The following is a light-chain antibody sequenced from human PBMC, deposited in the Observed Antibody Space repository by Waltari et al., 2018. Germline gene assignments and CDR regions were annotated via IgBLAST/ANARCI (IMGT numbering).Light chain of an antibody. CDR2: AAS. J-gene: IGKJ5*01. Sequence: AIRMTQSPSSLSASTGDRVTIPCRASQGISSYLAWYQQKPGKAPKLLIYAASTLQSGVPSRFSGSGSGTDFTLTISCLQSEDFATYYCQQYYSYGGTFGQGTRLEIK. CDR3: QQYYSYGGT. V-gene: IGKV1-8*01. CDR1: QGISSY.